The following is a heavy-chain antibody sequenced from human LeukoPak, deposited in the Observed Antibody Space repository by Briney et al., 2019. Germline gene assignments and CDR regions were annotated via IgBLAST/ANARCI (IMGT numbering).Heavy chain of an antibody. CDR1: GYTFTGYD. D-gene: IGHD5-12*01. V-gene: IGHV1-2*02. CDR2: INPNSGGT. CDR3: ARMGLPARGLGH. J-gene: IGHJ4*02. Sequence: GASVKVSCKASGYTFTGYDMHWVRQAPGQGLEWMGWINPNSGGTIYAQRVQGRVTMTRDTSISTAYMELSSLRSDDTAVYYCARMGLPARGLGHWGQGTLVTVSS.